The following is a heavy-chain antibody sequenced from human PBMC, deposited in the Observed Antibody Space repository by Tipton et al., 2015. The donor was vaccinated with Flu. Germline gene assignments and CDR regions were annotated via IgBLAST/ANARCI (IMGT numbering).Heavy chain of an antibody. CDR1: GGSISTYY. CDR2: ISYSGST. CDR3: ARDHYCSSTRCYIELNRDEYYYFYGMDV. J-gene: IGHJ6*02. Sequence: LVKPSETLSLTCTVSGGSISTYYWSWIRQPTGKGLEWIGYISYSGSTNYNPSLKSRVTISVDTSKNQFSLKLSSVTAADTAVYYCARDHYCSSTRCYIELNRDEYYYFYGMDVWGQGTTVTVSS. V-gene: IGHV4-59*01. D-gene: IGHD2-2*02.